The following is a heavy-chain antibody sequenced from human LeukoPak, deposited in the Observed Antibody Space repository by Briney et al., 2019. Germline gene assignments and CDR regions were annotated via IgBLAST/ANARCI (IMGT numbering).Heavy chain of an antibody. J-gene: IGHJ5*02. CDR3: ARERYISSSEFDP. CDR2: IIPILGIA. V-gene: IGHV1-69*04. CDR1: GGTFSSYA. D-gene: IGHD6-6*01. Sequence: ASVKVSCKASGGTFSSYATSWVRQAPGQGLEWMGRIIPILGIANYAQKFQGRVTITADKSTSTAYMELSSLRSEDTAVYYCARERYISSSEFDPWGQGTLVTVSS.